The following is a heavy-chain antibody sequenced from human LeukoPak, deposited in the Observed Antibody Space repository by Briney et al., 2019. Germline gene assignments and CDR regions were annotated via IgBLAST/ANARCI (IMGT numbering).Heavy chain of an antibody. D-gene: IGHD3-3*01. V-gene: IGHV1-46*03. Sequence: ASVKVSCKASGYTFTSYYMHWVRQAPGQGLEWMGIINPSGGSTSYAQKFQGRVTMTRDTSTSTVYMELSSLRPEDTAVYYCASSPLGFLESTGDWFDPWGQGTLVTVSS. CDR2: INPSGGST. CDR1: GYTFTSYY. CDR3: ASSPLGFLESTGDWFDP. J-gene: IGHJ5*02.